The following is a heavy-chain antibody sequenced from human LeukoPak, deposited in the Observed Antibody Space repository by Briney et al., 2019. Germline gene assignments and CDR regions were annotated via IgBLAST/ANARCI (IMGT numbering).Heavy chain of an antibody. V-gene: IGHV3-23*01. Sequence: GGSLRLSCTASGFTFSSYAMNWVRQAPGKGLEWVSGIGAGGTFTYYADSVKGRFTISRDDSKNTAYLQMNSLKTEDTAVYYCTHYYDSSGYYGAFDIWGQGTMVTVSS. CDR3: THYYDSSGYYGAFDI. J-gene: IGHJ3*02. D-gene: IGHD3-22*01. CDR1: GFTFSSYA. CDR2: IGAGGTFT.